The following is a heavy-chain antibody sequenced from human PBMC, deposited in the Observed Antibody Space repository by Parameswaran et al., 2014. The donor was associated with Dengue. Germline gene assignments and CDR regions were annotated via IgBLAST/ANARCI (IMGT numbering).Heavy chain of an antibody. J-gene: IGHJ6*02. V-gene: IGHV2-5*02. CDR2: IYWDDDK. Sequence: VRQAPGKGPVEWLALIYWDDDKRYSPSLKSRLTITKDTSKNQVVLTMTNMDPVDTATYYCAHRWFGEPYYYGMDVWGQGTTVTVSS. D-gene: IGHD3-10*01. CDR3: AHRWFGEPYYYGMDV.